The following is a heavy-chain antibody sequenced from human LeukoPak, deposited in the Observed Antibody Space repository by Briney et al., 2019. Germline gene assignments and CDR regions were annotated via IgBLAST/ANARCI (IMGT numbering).Heavy chain of an antibody. Sequence: GGSLRLSCAASGFTFSSYWMHWVRQAPGKGLVWVSRINSDGSSTSYADSVKGRFTISRDKAKNTLYLQMNSRRAEDTAVYYCARDQYYYDSSGYSTDLGYWGQGTLVTVSS. CDR3: ARDQYYYDSSGYSTDLGY. CDR2: INSDGSST. D-gene: IGHD3-22*01. V-gene: IGHV3-74*01. J-gene: IGHJ4*02. CDR1: GFTFSSYW.